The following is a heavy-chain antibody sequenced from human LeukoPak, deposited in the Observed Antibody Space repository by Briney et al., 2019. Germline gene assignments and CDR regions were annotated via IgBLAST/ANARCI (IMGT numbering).Heavy chain of an antibody. J-gene: IGHJ5*02. V-gene: IGHV3-66*02. CDR2: IYSGGST. CDR3: ARDPDWFDP. CDR1: GFTFSSYE. Sequence: GGSLRLSCAASGFTFSSYEMNWVRQAPGKGLEWVSVIYSGGSTYYADSVKGRFTISRDNSKNTLYLQMNSLRAEDTAVYYCARDPDWFDPWGQGTLVTVSS.